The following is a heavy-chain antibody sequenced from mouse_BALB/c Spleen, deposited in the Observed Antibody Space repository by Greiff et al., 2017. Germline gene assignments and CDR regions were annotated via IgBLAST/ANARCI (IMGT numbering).Heavy chain of an antibody. D-gene: IGHD2-10*02. V-gene: IGHV5-12-1*01. Sequence: DVQLQESGGGLVKPGGSLKLSCAASGFAFSSYDMSWVRQTPEKRLEWVAYISSGGGSTYYPDTVKGRFTISRDNAKNTLYLQMSSLKSEDTAMYYCARQKYGNYDFDYWGQGTTLTVSS. J-gene: IGHJ2*01. CDR3: ARQKYGNYDFDY. CDR1: GFAFSSYD. CDR2: ISSGGGST.